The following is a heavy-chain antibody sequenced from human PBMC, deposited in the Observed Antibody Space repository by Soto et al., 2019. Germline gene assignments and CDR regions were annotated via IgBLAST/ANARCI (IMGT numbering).Heavy chain of an antibody. CDR1: GFTFSNYG. J-gene: IGHJ6*02. V-gene: IGHV1-18*01. CDR3: ARDIESVTAKHFFYYYAMDV. Sequence: SVKVSCKASGFTFSNYGLNWVRQAPGQGLEWMGWVSANNGHTNYAQNLQGRVSMTTDTSTSTAYMELRGLRFGDTAVYYCARDIESVTAKHFFYYYAMDVWGQGTTVTVSS. CDR2: VSANNGHT. D-gene: IGHD2-8*01.